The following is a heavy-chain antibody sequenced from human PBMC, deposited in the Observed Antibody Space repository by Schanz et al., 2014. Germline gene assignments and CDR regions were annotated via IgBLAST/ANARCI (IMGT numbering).Heavy chain of an antibody. CDR3: STDLTAVDYDAIGL. V-gene: IGHV3-15*01. D-gene: IGHD4-17*01. Sequence: EMQLLESGGGLAQPGGSLRLSCVASGFTFFGSFAMSWVRQAPGKGLEWVGRIKSKVDGGTTDNAAPVQGRFTISRDDSKNTLHLQMNSLKTEDTAVYYCSTDLTAVDYDAIGLWGQGTMVTVSS. J-gene: IGHJ3*01. CDR1: GFTFFGSF. CDR2: IKSKVDGGTT.